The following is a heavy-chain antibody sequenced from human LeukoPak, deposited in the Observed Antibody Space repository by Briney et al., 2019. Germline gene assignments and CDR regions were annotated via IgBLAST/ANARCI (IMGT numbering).Heavy chain of an antibody. D-gene: IGHD6-13*01. V-gene: IGHV4-34*01. Sequence: PSETLSLTCAVYGGSFSGYYWSWIRQPPGKGLEWIGEINHSGSTNYNPPLKSRVTISVDTSKNQFSLKLSSVTAADTAVYYCAKVKQQLVFSIPYYFDYWGQGTLVTVSS. CDR2: INHSGST. CDR1: GGSFSGYY. CDR3: AKVKQQLVFSIPYYFDY. J-gene: IGHJ4*02.